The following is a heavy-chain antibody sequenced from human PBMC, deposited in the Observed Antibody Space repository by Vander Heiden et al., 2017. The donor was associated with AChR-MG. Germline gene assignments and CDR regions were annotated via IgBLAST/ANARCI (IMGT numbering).Heavy chain of an antibody. CDR3: ARHGAAAVHPPPSGYYYYYYGMDV. CDR2: IIPIFGTA. D-gene: IGHD6-13*01. Sequence: QVQLVQSGAEVKKPGSSVKVSCKASGGTFSSYAISWVRQAPGQGLEWMGGIIPIFGTANYAQKFQGRVTITADESTSTAYMELSSLRSEDTAVYYCARHGAAAVHPPPSGYYYYYYGMDVWGQGTTVTVSS. CDR1: GGTFSSYA. J-gene: IGHJ6*02. V-gene: IGHV1-69*01.